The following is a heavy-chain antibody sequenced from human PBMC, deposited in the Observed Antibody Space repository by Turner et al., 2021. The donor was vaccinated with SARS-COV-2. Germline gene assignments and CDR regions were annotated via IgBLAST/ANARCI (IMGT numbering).Heavy chain of an antibody. CDR1: GFTFSNYD. D-gene: IGHD5-12*01. Sequence: EVQLLESGGGLVQPGEALSLSCAASGFTFSNYDMSWLRQAPGKGPEWVSSINTRGDSTFFADSVKGRFTISRDNSKKTLFLQMTSLRAEDTAVYYCAKDEGVFTGYGNFDYWGQGTLVTVSS. V-gene: IGHV3-23*01. CDR2: INTRGDST. CDR3: AKDEGVFTGYGNFDY. J-gene: IGHJ4*02.